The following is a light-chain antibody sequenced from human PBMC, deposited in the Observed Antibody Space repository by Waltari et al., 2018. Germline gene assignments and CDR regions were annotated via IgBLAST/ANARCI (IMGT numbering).Light chain of an antibody. CDR1: QGISSY. V-gene: IGKV1-8*01. CDR3: QQYYSYPPLT. Sequence: AIRLPQSPSSLSASTGERVTITCRASQGISSYLSWYQQKPGKVPKLLIYAASTLQSGVPSRFSGSGSGTDFTLTISCLQSEDFATYYCQQYYSYPPLTFGGGTKVEIK. CDR2: AAS. J-gene: IGKJ4*01.